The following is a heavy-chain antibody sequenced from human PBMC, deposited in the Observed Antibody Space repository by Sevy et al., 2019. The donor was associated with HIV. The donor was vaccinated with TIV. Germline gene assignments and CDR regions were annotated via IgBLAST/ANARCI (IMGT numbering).Heavy chain of an antibody. CDR1: GFTFNSYW. V-gene: IGHV3-7*01. D-gene: IGHD6-13*01. CDR2: INQEGSEK. CDR3: ATEGSNWDTYYYYYGMDV. Sequence: GGSLRLSCAASGFTFNSYWMSWVRQAPGKGLEWVANINQEGSEKYYLDSVKGRFTISRDNAKNSLYLQMNSLRVDDTALYYCATEGSNWDTYYYYYGMDVWGQGTTVTVSS. J-gene: IGHJ6*02.